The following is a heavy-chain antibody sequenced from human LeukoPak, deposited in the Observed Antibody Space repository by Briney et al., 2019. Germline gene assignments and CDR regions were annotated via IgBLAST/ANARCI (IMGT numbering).Heavy chain of an antibody. V-gene: IGHV3-48*04. CDR2: IAPSGGAI. CDR1: GFPFSSYG. J-gene: IGHJ6*02. CDR3: ARGHYGLDV. Sequence: PGGSLRLSCAASGFPFSSYGMHWVRQAPGKGLEWVSYIAPSGGAIYYADSVKGRFSISRDNAKNSLYLQMNSLRAEDTAVYFCARGHYGLDVWGQGTTITVSS.